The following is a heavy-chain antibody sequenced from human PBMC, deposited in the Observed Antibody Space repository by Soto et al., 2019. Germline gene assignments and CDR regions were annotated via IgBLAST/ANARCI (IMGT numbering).Heavy chain of an antibody. Sequence: EVQLLESGGGLVQPGGSLRLSCAASGFTFSSYAMSWVRQAPGKGLEWVSAISGSGGSTYYADSVKGRFTISRDNSKNTLXXXXXXXXXXXXXVXXXXXXXXLELRFDYFDYWGQGTLVTVSS. V-gene: IGHV3-23*01. D-gene: IGHD1-7*01. J-gene: IGHJ4*02. CDR2: ISGSGGST. CDR1: GFTFSSYA. CDR3: XXXXXLELRFDYFDY.